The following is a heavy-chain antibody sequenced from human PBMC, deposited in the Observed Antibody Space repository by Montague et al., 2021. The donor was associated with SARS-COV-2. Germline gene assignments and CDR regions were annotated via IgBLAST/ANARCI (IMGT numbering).Heavy chain of an antibody. D-gene: IGHD6-19*01. Sequence: SETLSLTCSVSSDSISNYYWTWVRQPAGRGLQWIGRIYSSGSTNYNPSLKSRITMSVDTSKKQVSLKMNSVTAADTALYYCAREGAIPVAGYYYYAMDVWGQGTTVTVSS. J-gene: IGHJ6*02. CDR1: SDSISNYY. CDR2: IYSSGST. V-gene: IGHV4-4*07. CDR3: AREGAIPVAGYYYYAMDV.